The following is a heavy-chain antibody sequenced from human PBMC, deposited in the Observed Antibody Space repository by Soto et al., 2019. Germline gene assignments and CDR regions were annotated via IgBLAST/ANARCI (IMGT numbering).Heavy chain of an antibody. D-gene: IGHD5-12*01. Sequence: PGGSLRRSCAASGFTFSSYAMSGVRQAPGKGLEWVSAISGSDDTTYYADSVKGRFTISRDNSKNTLYLQMNSLRAEDTAVFYCAKGRSTRDGYNAPDYWGQGTLVTVSS. CDR1: GFTFSSYA. V-gene: IGHV3-23*01. CDR2: ISGSDDTT. J-gene: IGHJ4*02. CDR3: AKGRSTRDGYNAPDY.